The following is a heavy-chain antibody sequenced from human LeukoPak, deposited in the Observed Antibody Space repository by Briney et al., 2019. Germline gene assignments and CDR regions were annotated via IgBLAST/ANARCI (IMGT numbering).Heavy chain of an antibody. CDR3: ARAVEGGYSSSSWGYYYYMDV. CDR2: IYYSGST. V-gene: IGHV4-59*01. CDR1: GGSISSYY. Sequence: SETLSLTCTVSGGSISSYYWSWIRQPPGKGLEWIGYIYYSGSTSYNPSLKSRVTISVDTSKNQFSLRLSSVTAADTAVYYCARAVEGGYSSSSWGYYYYMDVWGKGTTVTVSS. D-gene: IGHD6-6*01. J-gene: IGHJ6*03.